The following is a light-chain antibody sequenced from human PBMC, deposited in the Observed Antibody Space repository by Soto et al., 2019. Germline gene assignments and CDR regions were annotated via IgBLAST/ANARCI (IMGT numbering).Light chain of an antibody. CDR1: QAIRNN. CDR2: SAS. J-gene: IGKJ1*01. Sequence: DFQMTQSPSSLSASVGDRVTITCRASQAIRNNLAWYQQKPGKLPQLLIYSASTLQSGVPSRFSGSASGTDFTLKISRVEAEDVGVYYCMPALPAQEFGQETQ. V-gene: IGKV1-27*01. CDR3: MPALPAQE.